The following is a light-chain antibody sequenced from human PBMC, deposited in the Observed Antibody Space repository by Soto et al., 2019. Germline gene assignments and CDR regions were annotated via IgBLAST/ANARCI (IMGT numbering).Light chain of an antibody. CDR3: QQRSDWPSYT. CDR2: NAS. V-gene: IGKV3-11*01. Sequence: ETVLTQSPTTLSLSPGERATLSCRASQSVATYLAWYQQKPGQAPRLLIYNASDRATGIPARFSGSGSGTDFTLTISSLKPEDFAVYYCQQRSDWPSYTFGQGTKLEIK. CDR1: QSVATY. J-gene: IGKJ2*01.